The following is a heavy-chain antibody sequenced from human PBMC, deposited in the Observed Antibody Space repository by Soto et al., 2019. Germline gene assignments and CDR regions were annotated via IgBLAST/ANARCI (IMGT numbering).Heavy chain of an antibody. CDR1: GISTSSYW. CDR3: VTGYHSDY. V-gene: IGHV3-7*03. Sequence: EEHLVESGGALVRPGESLRLSCAASGISTSSYWMGWVRQAPGRGLEWVASIKKDGSEKYYKDSLKGRFIISRDNALNSLYLQMNSLRVEDTAVYFCVTGYHSDYWGQGTLVTVSS. CDR2: IKKDGSEK. J-gene: IGHJ4*02. D-gene: IGHD5-18*01.